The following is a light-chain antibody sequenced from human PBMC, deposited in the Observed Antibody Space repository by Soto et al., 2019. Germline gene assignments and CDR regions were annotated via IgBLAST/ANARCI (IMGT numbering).Light chain of an antibody. Sequence: EIVMTQSPDTLSVSPGDRAALSCRTSQSVSSDLAWYQQKPGQAPRLLIYGASTRATGIPAMFSGSGSGTEFTLTISSLQSEDFAVYYCHHYSSWPPYTFGQGTKLQIK. V-gene: IGKV3D-15*01. CDR1: QSVSSD. J-gene: IGKJ2*01. CDR3: HHYSSWPPYT. CDR2: GAS.